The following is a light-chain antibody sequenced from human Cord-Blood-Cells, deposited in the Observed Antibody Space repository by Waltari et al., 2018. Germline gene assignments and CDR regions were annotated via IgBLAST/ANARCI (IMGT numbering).Light chain of an antibody. CDR1: SSYGGGYHY. V-gene: IGLV2-11*01. CDR2: DVS. J-gene: IGLJ2*01. CDR3: CSYAGSYTLV. Sequence: QSALTQPRSVCWSPEQSVTISCTGTSSYGGGYHYVSWYHQHPGNAPKLMIDDVSMRPSGVPDRFSGSKSVNTASLTIAGLQAEDEADYYCCSYAGSYTLVFGGGTKLTVL.